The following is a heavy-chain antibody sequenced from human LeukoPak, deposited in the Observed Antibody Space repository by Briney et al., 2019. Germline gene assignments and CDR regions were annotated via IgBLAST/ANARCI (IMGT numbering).Heavy chain of an antibody. CDR3: ATGVAFGY. CDR2: ISDSGWST. D-gene: IGHD3-3*01. V-gene: IGHV3-23*01. CDR1: EFTLSTHT. J-gene: IGHJ4*02. Sequence: PGRSLRLSCAAAEFTLSTHTMHWVRQAPGKGLEWVSSISDSGWSTYYADSVKGRFTISRDNSKKTLYLDMNSLRAEDTAVYYCATGVAFGYWGQGTLVTVSS.